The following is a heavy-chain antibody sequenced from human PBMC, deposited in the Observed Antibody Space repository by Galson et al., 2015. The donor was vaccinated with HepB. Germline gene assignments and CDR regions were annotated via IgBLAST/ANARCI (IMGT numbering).Heavy chain of an antibody. CDR1: GGSISRGSFF. Sequence: SETLSLTCNVSGGSISRGSFFWGWVRQPPGKGLEWMGGFYFNGNSNYSPSLKSRVAILGDPSKNQFSLTLTSVTAADSAMYYCVRHYYGSRGYSNSYYYINVWGRGTSVTVSS. V-gene: IGHV4-39*01. CDR2: FYFNGNS. CDR3: VRHYYGSRGYSNSYYYINV. D-gene: IGHD3-10*01. J-gene: IGHJ6*03.